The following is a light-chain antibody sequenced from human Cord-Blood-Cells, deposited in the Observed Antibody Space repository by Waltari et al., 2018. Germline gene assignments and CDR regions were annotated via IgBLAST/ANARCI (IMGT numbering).Light chain of an antibody. J-gene: IGKJ2*03. CDR2: KAS. V-gene: IGKV1-5*03. CDR1: QSISSW. CDR3: QQYNCYTS. Sequence: DIQMTQSPSTLSASVGDRVTITCRASQSISSWLAWYQQKPGKDPKLLLYKASSLEIGIPSWFRGRGAGTEFSLTISSLQHDDFATYYCQQYNCYTSFGQGTKLEIK.